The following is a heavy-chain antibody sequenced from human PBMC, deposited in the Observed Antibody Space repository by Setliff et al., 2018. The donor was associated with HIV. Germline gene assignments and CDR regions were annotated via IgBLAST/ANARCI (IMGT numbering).Heavy chain of an antibody. CDR3: ARGATLLPGYSDRWEYFYMDV. D-gene: IGHD5-12*01. Sequence: SETLSLTCAVYGGSFSEYYWSWIRQSPGKGLEWIGEINHSGSTHYNPPLKSRATISVDTSKNQFSMRLNSVTDADTAVYYCARGATLLPGYSDRWEYFYMDVGGKGTTVTVSS. V-gene: IGHV4-34*01. CDR2: INHSGST. J-gene: IGHJ6*03. CDR1: GGSFSEYY.